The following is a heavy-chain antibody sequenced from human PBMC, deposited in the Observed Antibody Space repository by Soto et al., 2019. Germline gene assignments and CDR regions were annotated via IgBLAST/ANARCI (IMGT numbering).Heavy chain of an antibody. V-gene: IGHV1-69*01. D-gene: IGHD6-13*01. CDR2: LIPIFGTA. Sequence: QVQLVQSGAEVKKPGSSVKVSCKASGGTFSSYAISWVRQAPGQGLEWMGGLIPIFGTANYAQKFQGRVTITADESTSTSYMELSSVRSEETAVYYCARYQSDRRSSLAAGDTAWFDPWGQGTLVTVSS. CDR3: ARYQSDRRSSLAAGDTAWFDP. J-gene: IGHJ5*01. CDR1: GGTFSSYA.